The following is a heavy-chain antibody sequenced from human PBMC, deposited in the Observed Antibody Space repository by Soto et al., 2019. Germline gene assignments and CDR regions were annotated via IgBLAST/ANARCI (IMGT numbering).Heavy chain of an antibody. CDR2: IYCNDDK. CDR3: ANGHYDSSGSGPDP. J-gene: IGHJ5*02. Sequence: XGPTRVTHTHPHRLTCTFAWCSLTTRGVGVRCIRQPPGKALEWLALIYCNDDKRYSPSLKSRLTITKDTSKNQVVLTMTDMDTVDTATYYCANGHYDSSGSGPDPWGQGTLVTVSS. CDR1: WCSLTTRGVG. D-gene: IGHD3-22*01. V-gene: IGHV2-5*01.